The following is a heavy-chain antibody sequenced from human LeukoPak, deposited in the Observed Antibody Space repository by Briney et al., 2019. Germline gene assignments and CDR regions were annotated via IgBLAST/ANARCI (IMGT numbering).Heavy chain of an antibody. CDR2: ISAGGAT. V-gene: IGHV3-23*01. CDR3: AKDRRGAFDI. CDR1: GFTFGSQV. D-gene: IGHD3-16*01. Sequence: PGGSLRLSCAASGFTFGSQVMRWVRQAPGKGLEWVSTISAGGATYYADSVKGRFTISRDNSKNTLYLQMNSLRAEDTAVYYCAKDRRGAFDIWGQGTMVTVSS. J-gene: IGHJ3*02.